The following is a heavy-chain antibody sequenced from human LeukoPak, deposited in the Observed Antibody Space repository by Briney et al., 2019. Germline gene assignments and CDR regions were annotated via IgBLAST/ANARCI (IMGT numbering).Heavy chain of an antibody. CDR1: GFTFSSYW. Sequence: PGGSLRLSCAASGFTFSSYWMSWVRQAPGKGLEWVANIKQDGSEKYYVDSVKGRFTISRDNAKNSLYLQMNSLRAEDTAVYYCARDETRRGYCSGGSCYSTGKTIDYWGQGTLVTVSS. CDR2: IKQDGSEK. CDR3: ARDETRRGYCSGGSCYSTGKTIDY. J-gene: IGHJ4*02. V-gene: IGHV3-7*01. D-gene: IGHD2-15*01.